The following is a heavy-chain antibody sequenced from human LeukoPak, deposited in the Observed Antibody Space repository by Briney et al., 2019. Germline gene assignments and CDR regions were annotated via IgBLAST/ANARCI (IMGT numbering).Heavy chain of an antibody. CDR3: TRRGQQLIRDY. D-gene: IGHD6-13*01. CDR2: INHRGST. CDR1: GGSFSPYY. J-gene: IGHJ4*02. Sequence: SETLSLTCTVYGGSFSPYYWNWIRQPPGKGLEWIGEINHRGSTTYNPSLKSRVTISLDTSKNQFSLKLSSVTAADTAVYYCTRRGQQLIRDYWGQGTLVTVSS. V-gene: IGHV4-34*01.